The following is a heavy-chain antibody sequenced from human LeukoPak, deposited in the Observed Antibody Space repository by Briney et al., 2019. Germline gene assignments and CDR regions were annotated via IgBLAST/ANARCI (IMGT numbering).Heavy chain of an antibody. Sequence: PSETLSLTCAVYGGSFSGYYWSWIRQPPGKGLEWIGEINHSGSTNYNPSLKSRVTISVDTSKNQFSLNLSSVTAADTAVYYCASGGVAGKWPLDYWGQGTLVTVSS. CDR2: INHSGST. CDR3: ASGGVAGKWPLDY. J-gene: IGHJ4*02. D-gene: IGHD6-19*01. CDR1: GGSFSGYY. V-gene: IGHV4-34*01.